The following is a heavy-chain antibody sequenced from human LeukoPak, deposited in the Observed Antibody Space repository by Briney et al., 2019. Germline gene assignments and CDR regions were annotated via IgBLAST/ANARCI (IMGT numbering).Heavy chain of an antibody. D-gene: IGHD6-13*01. CDR1: GGSINTY. CDR3: ARDLIAAAGTGSDY. Sequence: NSSETLSLTCTVSGGSINTYWGWIRQPPGKGLEWIGSTYYSGSTYYNPSLKSRVTISVDTSKNQFSLKLSSVTAADTAVYYCARDLIAAAGTGSDYWGQGTLVTVSS. J-gene: IGHJ4*02. CDR2: TYYSGST. V-gene: IGHV4-39*07.